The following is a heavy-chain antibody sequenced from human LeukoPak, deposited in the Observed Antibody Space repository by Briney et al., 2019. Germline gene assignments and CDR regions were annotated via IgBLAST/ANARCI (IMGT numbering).Heavy chain of an antibody. CDR1: GFTFSSYA. CDR2: ISYDGSNK. D-gene: IGHD3-9*01. Sequence: GGSLRLSCAASGFTFSSYAMHWVRQAPGKGLEWVAVISYDGSNKYYADSVKGRFTISRDNSKNTLYLQMNSLRAEDTAVYYCARVLRYFDLPLDWDQGTLVTVSS. CDR3: ARVLRYFDLPLD. V-gene: IGHV3-30*04. J-gene: IGHJ4*02.